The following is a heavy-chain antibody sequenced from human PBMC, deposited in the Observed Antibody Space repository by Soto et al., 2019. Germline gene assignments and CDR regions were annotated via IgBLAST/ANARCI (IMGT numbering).Heavy chain of an antibody. CDR1: GGSISSYY. CDR2: IYYSGST. D-gene: IGHD2-2*01. Sequence: SETLSLTCTVSGGSISSYYWSWIRQPPGKGLEWIGYIYYSGSTNYNPSLKSRVTISVDTSKNQVSLKLSSVTPAATAVYYCARKAMDCSSTSCSVGMFDYWGQGTLVTVSS. V-gene: IGHV4-59*01. J-gene: IGHJ4*02. CDR3: ARKAMDCSSTSCSVGMFDY.